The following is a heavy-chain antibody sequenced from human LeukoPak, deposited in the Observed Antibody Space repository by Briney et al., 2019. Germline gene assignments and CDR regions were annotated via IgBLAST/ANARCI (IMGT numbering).Heavy chain of an antibody. CDR2: INPNSGGT. V-gene: IGHV1-2*02. J-gene: IGHJ3*02. D-gene: IGHD3-3*01. CDR1: GYTFTGYY. CDR3: ARRITIFGVVILDAFDI. Sequence: GASVKVSCKASGYTFTGYYMHWVRQAPGQGLEWMGWINPNSGGTNYAQKFQGRVTMTRDTSISTAYMELSRLRSVDTAVYYCARRITIFGVVILDAFDIWGQGTMVTVSS.